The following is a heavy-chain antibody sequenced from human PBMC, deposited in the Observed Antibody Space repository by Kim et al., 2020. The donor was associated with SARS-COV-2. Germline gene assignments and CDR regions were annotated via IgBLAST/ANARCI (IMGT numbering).Heavy chain of an antibody. D-gene: IGHD4-17*01. CDR2: ISYDGSTK. Sequence: GGSLRLSCAASGFTFSSYGMHWVRQAPGKGLEWVAVISYDGSTKFYADSVKGRFTISRDNPTNTLYLQMSSLRAEDTAVYFCARNAVTTWGAASDIWGQG. CDR3: ARNAVTTWGAASDI. CDR1: GFTFSSYG. J-gene: IGHJ3*02. V-gene: IGHV3-30*03.